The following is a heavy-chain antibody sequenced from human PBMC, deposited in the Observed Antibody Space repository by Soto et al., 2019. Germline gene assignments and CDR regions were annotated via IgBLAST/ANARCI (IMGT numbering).Heavy chain of an antibody. V-gene: IGHV3-33*01. CDR2: IWYDGSDK. CDR3: ARDQGDG. CDR1: GLMFGSYG. Sequence: YLRISVSASGLMFGSYGMHWVRQAPGKGLEWVAVIWYDGSDKKYADSVKGRFTISRDNSKKTLYLQMNSLRAEDTAVYYCARDQGDGWGQGTLVTVSS. D-gene: IGHD2-21*02. J-gene: IGHJ4*02.